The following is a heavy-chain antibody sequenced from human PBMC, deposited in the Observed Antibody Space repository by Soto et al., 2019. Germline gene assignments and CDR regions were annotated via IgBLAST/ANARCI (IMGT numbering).Heavy chain of an antibody. Sequence: PGGSLRLSCAASGFTFSSYGMHWVRQAPGKGLKWVAVISYDGSNKYYADSVKGRFTISRDNSKNTLYLQMNGLRTEDAAVYYCARDLKGGSSWFWDYFDCWGQGTLVTVSS. J-gene: IGHJ4*02. CDR2: ISYDGSNK. CDR3: ARDLKGGSSWFWDYFDC. V-gene: IGHV3-30*19. D-gene: IGHD6-13*01. CDR1: GFTFSSYG.